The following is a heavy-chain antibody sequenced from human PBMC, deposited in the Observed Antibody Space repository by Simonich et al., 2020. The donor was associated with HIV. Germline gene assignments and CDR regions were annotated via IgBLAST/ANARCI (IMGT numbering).Heavy chain of an antibody. CDR1: GYSISSGDY. Sequence: QVQLQESGPGLVKPSETLSLTCGVSGYSISSGDYWGWIRQPPGKWLEWIAIIYQGGTTFYNPSLKSRVTISRDKSKNQFSLRLSSVTAADTAVYYWARIVGCSTIFGVVTNPSWFDPWGQGTLVTVSS. J-gene: IGHJ5*02. D-gene: IGHD3-3*01. CDR3: ARIVGCSTIFGVVTNPSWFDP. CDR2: IYQGGTT. V-gene: IGHV4-38-2*01.